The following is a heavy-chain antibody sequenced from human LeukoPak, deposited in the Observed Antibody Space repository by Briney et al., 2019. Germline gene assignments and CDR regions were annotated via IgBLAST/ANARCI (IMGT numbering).Heavy chain of an antibody. V-gene: IGHV4-59*01. CDR3: ARGWLLWYYFDY. CDR2: IYYSGST. Sequence: SETLSLTCTVSGGSISSYYWSWIRQPPGKGLEWIGYIYYSGSTNYNPSLKSRVTISVDTSKNQFSLKLSSVTAADTAVYYCARGWLLWYYFDYWGQGTLVTVSS. D-gene: IGHD3-3*01. J-gene: IGHJ4*02. CDR1: GGSISSYY.